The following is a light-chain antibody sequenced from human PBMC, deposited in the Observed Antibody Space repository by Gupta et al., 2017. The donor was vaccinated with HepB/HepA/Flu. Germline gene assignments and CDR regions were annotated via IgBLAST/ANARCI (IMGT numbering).Light chain of an antibody. V-gene: IGKV3-11*01. CDR3: QQRSNWPLT. J-gene: IGKJ4*01. Sequence: EIVLTQSPVSLSLPPGERATLSCRASQGVSRNLAWYQQKPGRAPRLLIYETSNRATGIPVRFSGSGSGTDFTLTISSLQPEDFGVYYCQQRSNWPLTFGGGTKVEIK. CDR1: QGVSRN. CDR2: ETS.